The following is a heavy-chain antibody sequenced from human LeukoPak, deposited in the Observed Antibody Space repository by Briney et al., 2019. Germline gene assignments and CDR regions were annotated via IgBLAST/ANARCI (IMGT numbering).Heavy chain of an antibody. CDR1: RFTFSSYE. D-gene: IGHD6-13*01. V-gene: IGHV3-48*03. CDR2: ISTSGSTI. CDR3: ATSRGSWPDYFDY. J-gene: IGHJ4*02. Sequence: GGSLRLSCAASRFTFSSYEMNWVRQAPGKGLDWVSYISTSGSTIYYADSVKGRFTISRDNAKNSLYLQMNSLRAEDTAVYYCATSRGSWPDYFDYWGQGTLVTVSS.